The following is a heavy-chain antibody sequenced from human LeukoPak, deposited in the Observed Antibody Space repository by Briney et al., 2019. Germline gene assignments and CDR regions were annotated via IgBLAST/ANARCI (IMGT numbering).Heavy chain of an antibody. CDR1: GGSISGSSYY. Sequence: SETLSLTCTVSGGSISGSSYYWGWIRQPPGKGLEWIGSIYYSGSTYYNPSLKSRVTISVDTSKNQFSLKLSSVTAADTAVYYCARDARGIAATDPLDWGQGTLVTVSP. V-gene: IGHV4-39*07. CDR2: IYYSGST. D-gene: IGHD6-13*01. J-gene: IGHJ4*02. CDR3: ARDARGIAATDPLD.